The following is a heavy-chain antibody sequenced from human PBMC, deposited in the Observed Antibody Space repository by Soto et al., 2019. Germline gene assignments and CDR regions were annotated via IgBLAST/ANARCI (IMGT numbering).Heavy chain of an antibody. J-gene: IGHJ4*02. CDR3: AIRASYYDSSGYFDY. CDR2: IKGDGSDT. V-gene: IGHV3-74*01. Sequence: GGSLRLSCAASGFTFSSYWMSWVRQAPGKGLEWVSRIKGDGSDTSYADSVKGRFTISRDNAKNTLYLQMNSLRAEDTAVYYCAIRASYYDSSGYFDYWGQGTLVTVSS. D-gene: IGHD3-22*01. CDR1: GFTFSSYW.